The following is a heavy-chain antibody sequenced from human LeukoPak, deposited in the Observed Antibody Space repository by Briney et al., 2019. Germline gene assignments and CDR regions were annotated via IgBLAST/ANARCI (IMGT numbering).Heavy chain of an antibody. D-gene: IGHD2-21*02. J-gene: IGHJ4*02. CDR2: ISGSGGST. CDR1: GFTFSSYA. Sequence: PGGSLRLSCAASGFTFSSYAMSWVRQAPGKGLEWVSAISGSGGSTYYADSVKGRFTISRDNSKNTLYPQMNSLRAEDTAVYYCARDLTLLCGDCSFGWGQGTLVTVSS. CDR3: ARDLTLLCGDCSFG. V-gene: IGHV3-23*01.